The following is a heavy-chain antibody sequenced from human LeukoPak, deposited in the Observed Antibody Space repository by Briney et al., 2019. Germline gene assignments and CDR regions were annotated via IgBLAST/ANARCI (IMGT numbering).Heavy chain of an antibody. D-gene: IGHD2-2*02. Sequence: GGSLRLSCAVSGFTFRSYEMNWVRQAPGKGLEWVSAISGSGGSTYYADSVKGRFTISRDNSKNTLYLQMNSLRAEDTAVYYCAKTYLVVPAAIHFDYWGQGTLVTVSS. V-gene: IGHV3-23*01. CDR1: GFTFRSYE. CDR2: ISGSGGST. J-gene: IGHJ4*02. CDR3: AKTYLVVPAAIHFDY.